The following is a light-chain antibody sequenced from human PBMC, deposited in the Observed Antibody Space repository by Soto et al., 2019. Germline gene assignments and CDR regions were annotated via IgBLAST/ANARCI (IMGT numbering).Light chain of an antibody. CDR2: DVS. Sequence: HSALTQPASVSGSPGQSITISCTGTSSDIGAYNFVSWYQQHPGKAPKLMLYDVSIRPSGVSNRFSGSKSGNTASLTISGLQAEDEADYYCTSWTTSTTMIFGGGTKVTVL. V-gene: IGLV2-14*03. CDR1: SSDIGAYNF. CDR3: TSWTTSTTMI. J-gene: IGLJ2*01.